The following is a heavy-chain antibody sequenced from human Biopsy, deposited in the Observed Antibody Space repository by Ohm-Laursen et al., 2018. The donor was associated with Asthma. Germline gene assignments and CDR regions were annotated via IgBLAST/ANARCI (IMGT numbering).Heavy chain of an antibody. J-gene: IGHJ4*02. D-gene: IGHD6-19*01. CDR3: AREGVAGTHIED. V-gene: IGHV3-30*03. CDR2: ISFDGTNK. CDR1: GFSFSSYG. Sequence: SLRLSCSASGFSFSSYGMHWVRQTPGKGLEWVAVISFDGTNKYYADSVKGRFTISRDNSKNTLSLQMNSLTAEDTAVYYCAREGVAGTHIEDWGQGTLVTVSS.